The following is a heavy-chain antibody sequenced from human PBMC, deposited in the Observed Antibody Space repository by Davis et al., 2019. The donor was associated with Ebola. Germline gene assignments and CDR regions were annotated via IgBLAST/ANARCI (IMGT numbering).Heavy chain of an antibody. CDR1: GGSVSSGYYY. CDR2: IYYSGST. CDR3: ARGWNDNGSGSYYDY. V-gene: IGHV4-61*01. J-gene: IGHJ4*02. D-gene: IGHD3-10*01. Sequence: SETLSLTCTVSGGSVSSGYYYWSWVRQPPGKGLEWIGYIYYSGSTKNNPSLTSRVTISVDTSKNQFSLKLSSVTTADTAVYYCARGWNDNGSGSYYDYWGKGILVTVSS.